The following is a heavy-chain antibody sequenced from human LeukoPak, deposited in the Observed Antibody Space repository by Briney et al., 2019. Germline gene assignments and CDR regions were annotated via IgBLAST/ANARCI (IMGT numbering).Heavy chain of an antibody. CDR1: GYTFTSYD. J-gene: IGHJ5*02. D-gene: IGHD3-22*01. CDR3: ARGSEYYDSSGYGNWFDP. Sequence: ASVKVSCKASGYTFTSYDMNWVRQATGQGLEWMGWMNPNSGNTGYAQKFQGRVTMTRNTSISTAYMELSSLRSEDTAVYYCARGSEYYDSSGYGNWFDPWGQGTLVTVSS. V-gene: IGHV1-8*01. CDR2: MNPNSGNT.